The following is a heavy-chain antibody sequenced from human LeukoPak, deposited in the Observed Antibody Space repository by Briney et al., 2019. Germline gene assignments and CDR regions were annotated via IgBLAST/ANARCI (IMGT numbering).Heavy chain of an antibody. Sequence: GGSLRLSCAASGFTFSSHAMHWVRQAPGKGLEWMAVISYDGSDKYYADSVKGRFTISRDNSKNALYLQMNSLRAEDTAVYYCARDRRPTTYSSSWYHDYWGQGTLVTVSS. D-gene: IGHD6-13*01. CDR1: GFTFSSHA. CDR2: ISYDGSDK. V-gene: IGHV3-30-3*01. J-gene: IGHJ4*02. CDR3: ARDRRPTTYSSSWYHDY.